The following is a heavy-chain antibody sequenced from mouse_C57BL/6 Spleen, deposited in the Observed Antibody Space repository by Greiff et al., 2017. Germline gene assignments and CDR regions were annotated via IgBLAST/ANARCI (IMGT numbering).Heavy chain of an antibody. CDR1: GYTFTSYW. CDR3: ARYWTYDGYPCYAMDY. Sequence: QVQLKQPGAELVRPGSSVKLSCKASGYTFTSYWMDWVKQRPGQGLEWIGNIYPSDSETHYNQKFKDKATLTVDKSSSTAYMQLSSLTSENSAVYYCARYWTYDGYPCYAMDYWGQGTSVTVSS. D-gene: IGHD2-3*01. V-gene: IGHV1-61*01. J-gene: IGHJ4*01. CDR2: IYPSDSET.